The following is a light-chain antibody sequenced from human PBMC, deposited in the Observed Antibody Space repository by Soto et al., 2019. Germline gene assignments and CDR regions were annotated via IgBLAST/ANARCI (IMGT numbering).Light chain of an antibody. V-gene: IGLV2-23*01. CDR2: EDS. CDR1: NSDVGSYTS. CDR3: CSHAGSSTYV. J-gene: IGLJ1*01. Sequence: QSVLTQPASVSGSPGQSITISCTGTNSDVGSYTSVSWYQQHPGKAPQFMIYEDSKRPSGVSNRFSGSKSGNTASLTISGLQAEDEADYYCCSHAGSSTYVFGTGTKLTVL.